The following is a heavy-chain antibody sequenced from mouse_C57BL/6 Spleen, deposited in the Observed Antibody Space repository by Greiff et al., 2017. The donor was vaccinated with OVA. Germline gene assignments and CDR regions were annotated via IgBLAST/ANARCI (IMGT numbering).Heavy chain of an antibody. J-gene: IGHJ2*01. CDR3: ARSPITTVVVRGFDY. CDR1: GYAFTNYL. D-gene: IGHD1-1*01. Sequence: VKLMESGAELVRPGTSVKVSCKASGYAFTNYLIEWVKQRPGQGLEWIGVINPGSGGTNYNEKFKGKATLTADKSSSTAYMQLSSLTSEDAAVYVCARSPITTVVVRGFDYWGQGTTLTVSA. V-gene: IGHV1-54*01. CDR2: INPGSGGT.